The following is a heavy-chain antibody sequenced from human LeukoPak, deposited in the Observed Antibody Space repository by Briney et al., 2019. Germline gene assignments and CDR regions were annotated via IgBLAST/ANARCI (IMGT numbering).Heavy chain of an antibody. J-gene: IGHJ3*01. Sequence: PSETLSLTCTVSGGSISNYYWTWIRQPPGKGLEWIGYIYYSGSTNYNSSLKSRVTISVDTSKNQFSLKLSSVTAADTAVYYCARYGSNSNWKSFDFWGQGTMVTVSA. V-gene: IGHV4-59*01. CDR1: GGSISNYY. D-gene: IGHD6-13*01. CDR2: IYYSGST. CDR3: ARYGSNSNWKSFDF.